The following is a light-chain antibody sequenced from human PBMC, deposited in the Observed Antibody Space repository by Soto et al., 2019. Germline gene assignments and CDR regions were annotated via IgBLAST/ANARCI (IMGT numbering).Light chain of an antibody. CDR3: QQYGRSSLT. J-gene: IGKJ4*01. Sequence: EIVLTQSPGTLSLSPGDRATLSCMASQSVSPTNLAWYQQKPGQAPRLLIFGASSRAPGVPDRFSGSGSGTDFTLTINKLEPEDCALYWWQQYGRSSLTVGGGTKVEIK. CDR1: QSVSPTN. V-gene: IGKV3-20*01. CDR2: GAS.